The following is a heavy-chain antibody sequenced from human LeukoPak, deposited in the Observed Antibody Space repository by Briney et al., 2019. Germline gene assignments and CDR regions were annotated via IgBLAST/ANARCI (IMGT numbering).Heavy chain of an antibody. CDR2: INPSGGST. J-gene: IGHJ4*02. V-gene: IGHV1-46*01. CDR3: AASNGYYSFDY. Sequence: GASVKVSCKASGYTFTSYYMHWVRQAPGQGLEWMGVINPSGGSTSYAQNFQGRVTMTRDTSTSTVYMELSSLSSEDTAVYSCAASNGYYSFDYWGQGTLVTVSS. D-gene: IGHD3-22*01. CDR1: GYTFTSYY.